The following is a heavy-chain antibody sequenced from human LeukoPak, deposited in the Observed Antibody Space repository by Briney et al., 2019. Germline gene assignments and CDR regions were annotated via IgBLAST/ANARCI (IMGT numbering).Heavy chain of an antibody. Sequence: PSETLSLTCTVSGGSISSYYWSWIRQPPGKGLEWIGYIYYSGSTNYNPSLKSRVTISVDMSKNQFSLKLSSVTAADTAVYYCARDHGRGYSGYDLGYWGQGTLVTVSS. D-gene: IGHD5-12*01. V-gene: IGHV4-59*01. CDR1: GGSISSYY. CDR3: ARDHGRGYSGYDLGY. J-gene: IGHJ4*02. CDR2: IYYSGST.